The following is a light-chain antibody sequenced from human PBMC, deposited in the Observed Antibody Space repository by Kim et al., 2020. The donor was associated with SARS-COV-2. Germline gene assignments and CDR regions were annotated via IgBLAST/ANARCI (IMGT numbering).Light chain of an antibody. V-gene: IGKV3-20*01. CDR1: QSVSSTY. CDR3: QQYGSPLT. Sequence: LSPGERATLSCRASQSVSSTYLAWYQQKPGQAPRLLSYGASSRTTGIPDRFSGSGSGTDFTLTISRLEPEDFAVYYCQQYGSPLTFGGGTKVDIK. CDR2: GAS. J-gene: IGKJ4*01.